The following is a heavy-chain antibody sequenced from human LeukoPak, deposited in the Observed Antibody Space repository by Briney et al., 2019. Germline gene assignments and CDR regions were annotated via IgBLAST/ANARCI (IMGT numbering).Heavy chain of an antibody. J-gene: IGHJ5*02. CDR2: IYTSGST. CDR1: GGSISSGSYY. D-gene: IGHD3-3*01. Sequence: SQTLSLTCSVSGGSISSGSYYWSWIRQPAGKGLEWIGRIYTSGSTNYNPSLKSRVTISVDTSKNQFSLKLSSVTAADTAVYYCARDSGRFGVVIIPWFDPWGQGTLVTVSS. V-gene: IGHV4-61*02. CDR3: ARDSGRFGVVIIPWFDP.